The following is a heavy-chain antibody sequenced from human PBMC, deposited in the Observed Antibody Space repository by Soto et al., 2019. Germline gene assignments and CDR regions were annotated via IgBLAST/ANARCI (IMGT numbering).Heavy chain of an antibody. CDR3: AKDLGSDGYNYYYYYGMDV. V-gene: IGHV3-23*01. D-gene: IGHD5-12*01. CDR2: ISGSGGST. J-gene: IGHJ6*02. Sequence: PGGSLRLSCAASGFTFSSYAMSWVRQAPGKGLEWVSAISGSGGSTYYADSVKGRFTISRDNSKNTLYLQMNSLRAEDTAVYYCAKDLGSDGYNYYYYYGMDVWGQGTTVTVSS. CDR1: GFTFSSYA.